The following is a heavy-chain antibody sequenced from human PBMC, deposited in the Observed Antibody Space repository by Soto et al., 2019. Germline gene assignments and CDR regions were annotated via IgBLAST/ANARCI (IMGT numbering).Heavy chain of an antibody. Sequence: EASVKVSCKASGYTFTSYYMHWVRQAPGQGLEWMGIINPSGGSTSYAQKFQGRVTMTRDTSTSTVYMELSSLRAEDTAVYYCAKDLKRISIFGVVITPRRSYYYYGMDVWGQGTTVTVSS. V-gene: IGHV1-46*01. CDR3: AKDLKRISIFGVVITPRRSYYYYGMDV. J-gene: IGHJ6*02. CDR1: GYTFTSYY. CDR2: INPSGGST. D-gene: IGHD3-3*01.